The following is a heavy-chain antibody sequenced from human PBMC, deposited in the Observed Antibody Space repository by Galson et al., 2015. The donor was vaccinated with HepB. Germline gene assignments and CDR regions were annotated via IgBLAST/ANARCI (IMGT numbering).Heavy chain of an antibody. CDR1: RFTFSSYW. CDR3: ARDGLLVGYFDY. V-gene: IGHV3-7*03. Sequence: SLRLSCAASRFTFSSYWMSWVRQAPGKGLEWVANIKQDGSEKYYVDSVKGRFTISRDNAKNSLYLQMNSLRAEDTAVYYCARDGLLVGYFDYWGQGTLVTVSS. CDR2: IKQDGSEK. J-gene: IGHJ4*02. D-gene: IGHD1-26*01.